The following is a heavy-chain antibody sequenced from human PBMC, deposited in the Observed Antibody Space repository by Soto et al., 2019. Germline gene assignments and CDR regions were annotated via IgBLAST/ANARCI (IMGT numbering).Heavy chain of an antibody. J-gene: IGHJ5*02. D-gene: IGHD6-13*01. CDR1: GYTFTSYD. Sequence: QVQLVQSGAEVKKPGGSVKVSGKASGYTFTSYDINWVRQATGQGLEWMGWMNPNSGNTGYAQKFQGRVTMTRNTSISTAYMELSSLRSDDTAVYYCARELYSTVRFDPWGQGTLVTVSS. V-gene: IGHV1-8*01. CDR2: MNPNSGNT. CDR3: ARELYSTVRFDP.